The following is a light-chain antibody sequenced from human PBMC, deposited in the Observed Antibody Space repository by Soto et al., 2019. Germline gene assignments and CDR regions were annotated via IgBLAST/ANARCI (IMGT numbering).Light chain of an antibody. Sequence: QSALTQPASVSGSPGQSITISCTGTSSDVGGYNYVSWYQHHPGKAPKLLIYEVSNRPSGVSNRFSGSKSGTTASLTISGLQAEDEADYYCSSYTTSSTHRVFGGGTKVTVL. J-gene: IGLJ3*02. V-gene: IGLV2-14*01. CDR3: SSYTTSSTHRV. CDR1: SSDVGGYNY. CDR2: EVS.